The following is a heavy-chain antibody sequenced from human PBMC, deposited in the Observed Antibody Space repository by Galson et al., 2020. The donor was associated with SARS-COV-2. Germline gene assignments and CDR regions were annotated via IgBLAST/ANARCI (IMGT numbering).Heavy chain of an antibody. CDR3: AHSPSAMIVVVINPYFDY. Sequence: SGPTLVKPTQTLTLTCTFSGFSLSTSGVGVGWIRQPPGKALEWLAIIYWNDDKRYSPSLKSRLTITKDTSKNQVVLTMTNMDPVDTATYYCAHSPSAMIVVVINPYFDYWGQGTLVTVSS. V-gene: IGHV2-5*01. D-gene: IGHD3-22*01. CDR1: GFSLSTSGVG. CDR2: IYWNDDK. J-gene: IGHJ4*02.